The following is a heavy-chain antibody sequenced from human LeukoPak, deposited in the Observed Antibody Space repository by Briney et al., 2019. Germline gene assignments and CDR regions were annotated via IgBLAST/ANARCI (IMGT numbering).Heavy chain of an antibody. CDR3: ARLVPTVTTVGWFDY. CDR1: GGSFSGYY. D-gene: IGHD4-11*01. V-gene: IGHV4-34*01. Sequence: SETLSLTCAVYGGSFSGYYWSWIRQPPGKGLEWIGEINHSGSTNYNPSLKSRVTISVDTSKNQFSLKLSSVTAADTAVYYCARLVPTVTTVGWFDYWGQGTLVTVSS. J-gene: IGHJ4*02. CDR2: INHSGST.